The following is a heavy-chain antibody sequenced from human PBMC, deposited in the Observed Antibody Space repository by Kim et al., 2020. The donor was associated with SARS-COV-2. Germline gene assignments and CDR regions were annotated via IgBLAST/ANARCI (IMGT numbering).Heavy chain of an antibody. CDR1: GFTFSSYG. D-gene: IGHD3-22*01. V-gene: IGHV3-33*01. J-gene: IGHJ3*02. CDR2: IWYDGSNK. CDR3: ARIERLSSGYVTRHDGGAFDI. Sequence: GGSLRLSCAASGFTFSSYGMHWVRQAPGKGLEWVAVIWYDGSNKYYADSVKGRFTISRDNSKNTLYLQMNSLRAEDTAVYYCARIERLSSGYVTRHDGGAFDIWGQGTMVTVSS.